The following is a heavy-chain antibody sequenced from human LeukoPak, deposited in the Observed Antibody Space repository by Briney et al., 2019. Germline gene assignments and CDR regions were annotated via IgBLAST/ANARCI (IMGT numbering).Heavy chain of an antibody. J-gene: IGHJ4*02. Sequence: SETLSLTCTVSGGSISSGGYYWSWIRQHPGKGLEWIGYIYYSGSTYYNPSLKSRVTISVDTSKNQFSLKLSSVTAADTAVYYCARGIAAAGYYFDYWGQGTLVTVSS. D-gene: IGHD6-13*01. CDR2: IYYSGST. CDR1: GGSISSGGYY. V-gene: IGHV4-31*03. CDR3: ARGIAAAGYYFDY.